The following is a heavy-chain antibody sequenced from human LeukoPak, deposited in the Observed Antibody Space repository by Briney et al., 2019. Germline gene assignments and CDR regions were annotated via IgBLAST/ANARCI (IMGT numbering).Heavy chain of an antibody. CDR2: INPNSGGT. CDR3: AKDLWFGESFYLDV. Sequence: ASVKVSCKASEYTFTGYYMHWVRQAPGQGLEWMGWINPNSGGTNYAQKFQGRVTMTRDTSISTAYMELSRLRSDDTAVYYCAKDLWFGESFYLDVWGKGTTVTTSS. D-gene: IGHD3-10*01. J-gene: IGHJ6*03. CDR1: EYTFTGYY. V-gene: IGHV1-2*02.